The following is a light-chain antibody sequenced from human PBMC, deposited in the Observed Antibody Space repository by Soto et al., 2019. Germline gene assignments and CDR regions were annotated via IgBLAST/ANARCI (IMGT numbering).Light chain of an antibody. V-gene: IGKV1-33*01. CDR3: QQTYTSVAT. CDR1: QHISDS. J-gene: IGKJ1*01. CDR2: DGT. Sequence: DTRLTQSPSSLSASVGDRVTITCQASQHISDSLNWYQQKPGKAPKLLIYDGTKLETGVPSRFSGSVSGTEFTFTISSLQPEDTETYYCQQTYTSVATFGQGTKV.